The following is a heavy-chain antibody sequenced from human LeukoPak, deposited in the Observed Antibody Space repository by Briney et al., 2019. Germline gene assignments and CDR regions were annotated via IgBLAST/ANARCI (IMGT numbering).Heavy chain of an antibody. V-gene: IGHV4-59*01. D-gene: IGHD2/OR15-2a*01. CDR1: GASLSSYY. Sequence: TSETLSLTCSVSGASLSSYYWDWLRQSPGKGLEWIGYVSDTGKTDSNPSLKSRASISLDTSKKQFSLRLTSVTAADSAVYYCATGYYVPFATWGPGILVTVS. CDR3: ATGYYVPFAT. CDR2: VSDTGKT. J-gene: IGHJ5*02.